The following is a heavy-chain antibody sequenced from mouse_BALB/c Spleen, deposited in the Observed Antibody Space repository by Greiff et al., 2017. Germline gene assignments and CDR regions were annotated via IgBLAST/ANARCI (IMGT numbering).Heavy chain of an antibody. Sequence: EVQLQQSGPELVKPGASVKMSCKASGYTFTSYVMHWVKQKPGQGLEWIGYINPYNDCTKYNEKFKGKATLTSDKSSSTAYMELSSLTSEDSAVYYCARRLGRDYYAMDYWGQGTSVTVSS. CDR1: GYTFTSYV. D-gene: IGHD4-1*01. CDR3: ARRLGRDYYAMDY. J-gene: IGHJ4*01. V-gene: IGHV1-14*01. CDR2: INPYNDCT.